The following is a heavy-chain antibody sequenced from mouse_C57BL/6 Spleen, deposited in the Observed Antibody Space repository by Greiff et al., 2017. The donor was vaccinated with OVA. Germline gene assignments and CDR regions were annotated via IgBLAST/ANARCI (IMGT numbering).Heavy chain of an antibody. CDR1: GFTFSDYG. V-gene: IGHV5-17*01. CDR2: ISSGSSTI. J-gene: IGHJ4*01. Sequence: EVQLVESGGGLVKPGGSLKLSCAASGFTFSDYGMHWVRQAPEKGLEWVAYISSGSSTIYYADTVKGRFTISRDNAKNTLFLQMTSLRSEDTAMYYCARDPKIYYGNYEYAMDYWGQGTSVTVSS. CDR3: ARDPKIYYGNYEYAMDY. D-gene: IGHD2-1*01.